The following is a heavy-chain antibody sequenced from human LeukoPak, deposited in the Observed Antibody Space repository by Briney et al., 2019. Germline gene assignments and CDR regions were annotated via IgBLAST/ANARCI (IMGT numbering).Heavy chain of an antibody. J-gene: IGHJ4*02. D-gene: IGHD6-13*01. CDR1: GGSISSYY. Sequence: SETLSLTCTVSGGSISSYYWSWIRQPPGKGLEWIGYIYYSGSTNYNPSLKSRVTISVDTSKNQFSLKLSSVTAADTAVYYCAREPQQLVYFDYWGQGTLVTVSS. V-gene: IGHV4-59*01. CDR2: IYYSGST. CDR3: AREPQQLVYFDY.